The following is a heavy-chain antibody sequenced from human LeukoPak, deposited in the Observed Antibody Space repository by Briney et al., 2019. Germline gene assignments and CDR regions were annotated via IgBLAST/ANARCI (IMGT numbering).Heavy chain of an antibody. V-gene: IGHV3-21*04. CDR2: ISTSSSYI. CDR1: GFTFSSYS. CDR3: AKGPRSTMIVVLTRPKYFQH. J-gene: IGHJ1*01. D-gene: IGHD3-22*01. Sequence: GGSLRLSRAASGFTFSSYSLNWVRQAPGKGLEWVSSISTSSSYIYYAESVKGRFTISRDNAKKSVYLQMNSLRAEDTAVYYCAKGPRSTMIVVLTRPKYFQHWGQGTLVTVSS.